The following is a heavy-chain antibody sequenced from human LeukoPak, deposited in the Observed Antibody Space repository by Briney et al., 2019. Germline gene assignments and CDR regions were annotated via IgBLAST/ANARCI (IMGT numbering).Heavy chain of an antibody. Sequence: SETLSLTCIVSGGSISSYYWSWIRQPPGKGLEWIGNIYSSGTTNYNPSLKSRVTISVDTSKNQFSLKLSSVTAADTAVYYCARHEATVVTYYYYGMDVWGQGTTVTVSS. J-gene: IGHJ6*02. V-gene: IGHV4-59*08. CDR3: ARHEATVVTYYYYGMDV. CDR1: GGSISSYY. D-gene: IGHD4-23*01. CDR2: IYSSGTT.